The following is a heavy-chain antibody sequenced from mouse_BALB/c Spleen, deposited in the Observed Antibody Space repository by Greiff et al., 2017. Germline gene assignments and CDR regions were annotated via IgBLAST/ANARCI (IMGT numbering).Heavy chain of an antibody. CDR1: GFTFSDYY. CDR2: ISDGGSYT. J-gene: IGHJ1*01. D-gene: IGHD1-1*01. CDR3: ARDGPSITTVVVDWYFDV. V-gene: IGHV5-4*02. Sequence: EVNLVESGGGLVKPGGSLKLSCAASGFTFSDYYMYWVRQTPEKRLEWVATISDGGSYTYYPDSVKGRFTISRDNAKNKLYLQMSSLKSEDTAMYYCARDGPSITTVVVDWYFDVWGAGTTVTVSS.